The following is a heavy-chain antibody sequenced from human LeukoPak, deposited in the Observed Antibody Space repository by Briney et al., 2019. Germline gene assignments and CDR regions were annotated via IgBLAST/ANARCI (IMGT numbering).Heavy chain of an antibody. J-gene: IGHJ4*02. CDR3: ARDFDY. Sequence: SETLSLTCTVSGGSISMTSFYWGWIRQTPGKGLEWIGSVYYSGSTYYNPSLKSRVIISVDTSKNQFSLKPSSVTAADTAVYYCARDFDYWGQGTLVTVSS. V-gene: IGHV4-39*07. CDR1: GGSISMTSFY. CDR2: VYYSGST.